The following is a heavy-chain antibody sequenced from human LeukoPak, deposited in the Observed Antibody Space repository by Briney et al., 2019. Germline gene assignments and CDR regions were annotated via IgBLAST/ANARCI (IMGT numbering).Heavy chain of an antibody. J-gene: IGHJ4*02. CDR3: ARVGNCGGDCYPGYYFDY. CDR1: GGSISSYY. V-gene: IGHV4-59*01. CDR2: IYYSGST. Sequence: SETLSLTCTVSGGSISSYYWSWIRQPPGKGLEWIGYIYYSGSTNYNPSLKSRVTISVDTSKNQFSLKLSSVTAADTAVYYCARVGNCGGDCYPGYYFDYWGQGTLVTVSS. D-gene: IGHD2-21*02.